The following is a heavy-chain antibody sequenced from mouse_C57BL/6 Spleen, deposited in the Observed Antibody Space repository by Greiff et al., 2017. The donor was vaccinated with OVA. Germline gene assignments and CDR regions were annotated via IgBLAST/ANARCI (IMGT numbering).Heavy chain of an antibody. CDR2: IRSKSNNYAT. CDR1: GFSFNTYA. CDR3: VRRGYGCSCYFDY. V-gene: IGHV10-1*01. D-gene: IGHD1-1*01. J-gene: IGHJ2*01. Sequence: EVKLVESGGGLVQPKGSLKLSCAASGFSFNTYAMNWVRQAPGKGLEWVARIRSKSNNYATYYADSMKDRFTISRDESESMLDLQMNNLKTEDTAKYYCVRRGYGCSCYFDYWGQGTTLTVSS.